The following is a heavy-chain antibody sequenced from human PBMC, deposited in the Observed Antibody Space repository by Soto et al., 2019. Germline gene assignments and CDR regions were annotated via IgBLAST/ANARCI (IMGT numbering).Heavy chain of an antibody. Sequence: SETLSLTCAVSGGSISSSNWWSWVRQPPGKGLEWIGEIYHSGSTNYNPSLKSRVTISVDKSKSQFSLKLSSVTAADTAVYYCARSYSSSWYMDVNDAFDIWGQGTMVTVSS. CDR1: GGSISSSNW. J-gene: IGHJ3*02. CDR2: IYHSGST. V-gene: IGHV4-4*02. D-gene: IGHD6-13*01. CDR3: ARSYSSSWYMDVNDAFDI.